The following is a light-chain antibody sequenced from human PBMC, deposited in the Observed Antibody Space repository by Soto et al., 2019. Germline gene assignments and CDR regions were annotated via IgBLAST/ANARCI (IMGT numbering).Light chain of an antibody. V-gene: IGLV6-57*04. J-gene: IGLJ2*01. Sequence: NFMLTQPHSVSESPGKTVTISCTRSSANIASSSVQWYQQRPGSAPTTVIYEDRQRPSGVPDRFSGSIDASSNSASLTISGLKTEDEADYYCQSYDTTTPLVFGGGTKLTVL. CDR3: QSYDTTTPLV. CDR2: EDR. CDR1: SANIASSS.